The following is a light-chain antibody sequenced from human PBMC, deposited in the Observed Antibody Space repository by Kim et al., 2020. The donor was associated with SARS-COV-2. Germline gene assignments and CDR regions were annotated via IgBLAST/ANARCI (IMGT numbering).Light chain of an antibody. Sequence: QSALTQPASVSGSPGQSISISCTGTGSEADEDNYLSWYQQHPGKAPKLIIYDVTYRPSEVSHRFSGSKSGSTASLTISGLQAEDEADYYCSSYTASSRGVFGGGTQLTVL. CDR2: DVT. V-gene: IGLV2-14*03. J-gene: IGLJ2*01. CDR3: SSYTASSRGV. CDR1: GSEADEDNY.